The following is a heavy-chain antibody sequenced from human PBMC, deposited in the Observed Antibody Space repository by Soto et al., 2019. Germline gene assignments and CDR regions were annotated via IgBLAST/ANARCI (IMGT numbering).Heavy chain of an antibody. CDR2: ISSSSSYI. CDR1: GFTFSSYS. Sequence: GGSLRLSCGASGFTFSSYSMNWVRQAPVKGLEWVSSISSSSSYIYYADSVKGRFTISRDNSKNTLYLQMNSLRAEDTAVYYCAKGRDSSSPYYYYYGMDVWGQGTTVTVSS. J-gene: IGHJ6*02. CDR3: AKGRDSSSPYYYYYGMDV. V-gene: IGHV3-21*04. D-gene: IGHD6-6*01.